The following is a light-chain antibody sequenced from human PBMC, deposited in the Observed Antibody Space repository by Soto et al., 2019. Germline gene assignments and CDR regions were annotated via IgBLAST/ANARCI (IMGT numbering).Light chain of an antibody. J-gene: IGKJ1*01. CDR1: QSVSSSR. CDR3: QQYGSSGT. CDR2: GAS. Sequence: EIVLTQSPGTLSLSPGEIATLSFSASQSVSSSRLAWYRQKPGQAPRLLIYGASSRATGIPARFSGSGSGTDFTLTISSLEPEDFAVYYCQQYGSSGTFGQGTKVDIK. V-gene: IGKV3-20*01.